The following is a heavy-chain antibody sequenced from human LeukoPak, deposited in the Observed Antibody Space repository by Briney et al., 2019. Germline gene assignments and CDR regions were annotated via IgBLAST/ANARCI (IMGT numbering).Heavy chain of an antibody. J-gene: IGHJ3*02. CDR3: ASPPKYYYGSGSSPNVFNI. CDR2: INHSGST. CDR1: GGSFSGYY. Sequence: SETLSLTCAVYGGSFSGYYWNWIRQPPGKGLEWIGEINHSGSTNYNPSLKSRVTISVDTSNNEFSLNLNSVTAADTAVYYCASPPKYYYGSGSSPNVFNIWGKGTMFTVSS. D-gene: IGHD3-10*01. V-gene: IGHV4-34*01.